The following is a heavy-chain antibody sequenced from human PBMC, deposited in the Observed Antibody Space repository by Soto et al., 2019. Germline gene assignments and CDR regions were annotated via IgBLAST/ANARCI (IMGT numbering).Heavy chain of an antibody. J-gene: IGHJ6*02. Sequence: QMQLVESGGGVVQPGRSLRLSCAASGFTFRSYGIHWVRQAPGKGLEWVALIWFDGSKKYYVDSVKGRFAVSKDNSKNTLYLQMNSLRVEDTAVYYCARDRLLPYCYGMVVWGQGTTVTV. CDR1: GFTFRSYG. CDR2: IWFDGSKK. CDR3: ARDRLLPYCYGMVV. V-gene: IGHV3-33*01. D-gene: IGHD3-10*01.